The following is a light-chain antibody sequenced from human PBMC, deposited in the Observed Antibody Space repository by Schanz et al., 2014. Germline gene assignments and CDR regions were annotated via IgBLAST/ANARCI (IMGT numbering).Light chain of an antibody. Sequence: VIWMTQSPPLLSASTGDSVTITCRMSQAINSYLAWYQQKPGKGPELLIYAASTLQSGVPSRFSGSGSGTDFTLTISSLQPEDFATYYCQQTFIAPWTFGQGTKVESK. CDR3: QQTFIAPWT. J-gene: IGKJ1*01. V-gene: IGKV1D-8*03. CDR2: AAS. CDR1: QAINSY.